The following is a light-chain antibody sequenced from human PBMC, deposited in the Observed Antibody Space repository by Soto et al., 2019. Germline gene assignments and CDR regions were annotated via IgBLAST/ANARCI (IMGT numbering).Light chain of an antibody. CDR2: DAS. V-gene: IGKV3-11*01. CDR3: QRGSSTGWT. J-gene: IGKJ1*01. Sequence: EIVLTQSPATLSLSPGERATLSCRASQSVSSYLAWYQQKPGQAPRLLIYDASNRATGIPARFSGSGSGTDFTLTISSLEPEDFAGYYCQRGSSTGWTFGQGTKVEIK. CDR1: QSVSSY.